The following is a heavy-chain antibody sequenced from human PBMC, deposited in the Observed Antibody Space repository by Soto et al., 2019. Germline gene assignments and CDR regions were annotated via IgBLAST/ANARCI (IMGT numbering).Heavy chain of an antibody. Sequence: QVQLVQSGAEGKKPGASVKVSCKDSGYTFTSYAMHWVRQAPGQRLEWMGWINAGNGNTKYSQKFKGRVNITRDTSASTAESELSSVRSEDTAVYYCARSIAAGGILGGYYYYGMDVWGQGTTVTVSS. D-gene: IGHD6-13*01. CDR1: GYTFTSYA. CDR2: INAGNGNT. J-gene: IGHJ6*02. CDR3: ARSIAAGGILGGYYYYGMDV. V-gene: IGHV1-3*01.